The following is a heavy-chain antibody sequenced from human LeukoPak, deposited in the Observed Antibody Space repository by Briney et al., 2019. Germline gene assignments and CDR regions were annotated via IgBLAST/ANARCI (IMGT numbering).Heavy chain of an antibody. D-gene: IGHD2-2*01. CDR2: ISYDGSNK. CDR1: GFTFSSYA. V-gene: IGHV3-30-3*01. Sequence: GGSLRLSCAASGFTFSSYAMHWVRQAPGKGLGWVAVISYDGSNKYYADSVKGRFTISRDNSKNTLYLQMNSLRAEDTAVYYCARELEVPAAIPYYYYGMDVWGQGTTVTVSS. J-gene: IGHJ6*02. CDR3: ARELEVPAAIPYYYYGMDV.